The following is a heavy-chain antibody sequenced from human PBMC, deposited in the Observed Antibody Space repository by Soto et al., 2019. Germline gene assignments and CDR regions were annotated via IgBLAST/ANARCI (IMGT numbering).Heavy chain of an antibody. D-gene: IGHD6-13*01. V-gene: IGHV4-39*01. CDR2: FYYSGST. Sequence: PSETLSLTCTVSGDSISTNSYSWGWIRQPPGQGLEWIGLFYYSGSTHYNPSLKSRLTVSVDTSKNQFSLKLTSVTAADTAMYYCARPKTIGAAAGKGWFDPWGQGTLVTVSS. J-gene: IGHJ5*02. CDR1: GDSISTNSYS. CDR3: ARPKTIGAAAGKGWFDP.